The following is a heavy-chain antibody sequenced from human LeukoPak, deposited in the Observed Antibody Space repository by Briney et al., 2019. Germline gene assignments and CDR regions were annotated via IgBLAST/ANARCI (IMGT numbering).Heavy chain of an antibody. J-gene: IGHJ6*03. V-gene: IGHV4-59*01. CDR3: ARVSWFPGTSYYYMDG. D-gene: IGHD1-1*01. Sequence: PSETLSLTCTVSGGSISSYYWSWIRQPPGKGLELIGYIYYSGTTNYNPSLKSRVTISVDTSDNQFSLNLSSVTAADTAVYYCARVSWFPGTSYYYMDGWGKATTVTVSS. CDR1: GGSISSYY. CDR2: IYYSGTT.